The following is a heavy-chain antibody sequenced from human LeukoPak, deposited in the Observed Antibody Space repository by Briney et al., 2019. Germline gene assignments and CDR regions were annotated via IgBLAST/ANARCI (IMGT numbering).Heavy chain of an antibody. CDR2: INCNSGGT. V-gene: IGHV1-2*02. CDR3: ARGYCSSTSCYYLDY. J-gene: IGHJ4*02. CDR1: GYTFTGYY. Sequence: GASVTVSCKASGYTFTGYYMHWARQAPGQGLEWMGWINCNSGGTNYAQKFQGRVTMTRDTSFGTGYMELSRLRSDDTAVYYCARGYCSSTSCYYLDYWGRGTLVTVSS. D-gene: IGHD2-2*01.